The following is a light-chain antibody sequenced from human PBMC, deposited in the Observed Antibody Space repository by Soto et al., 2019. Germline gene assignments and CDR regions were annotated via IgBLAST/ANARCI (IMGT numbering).Light chain of an antibody. CDR1: QNVEGY. CDR2: DAS. CDR3: QQRKTWPPIT. J-gene: IGKJ5*01. V-gene: IGKV3-11*01. Sequence: EIELTQSPATLALSPGERATLSCRASQNVEGYLAWYQQKPGQAPRLLIYDASNRATGIPARFSGSGSGTDFTLTISSLEPEDIAVYYCQQRKTWPPITFGQGTLLEI.